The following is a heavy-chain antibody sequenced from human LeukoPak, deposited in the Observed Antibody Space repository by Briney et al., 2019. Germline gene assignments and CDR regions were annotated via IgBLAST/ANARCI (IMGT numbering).Heavy chain of an antibody. CDR1: GGSMNNHY. Sequence: SETLSLTCTVSGGSMNNHYWAWIRQPPGKGLECIGYIYYTGSTNYNPSLKSRVTISVDTSKNQFSLKLSSVTAADTAVYYCARHRREYYYDSSGYYDLGYYYGMDVWGQGTTVTVSS. J-gene: IGHJ6*02. V-gene: IGHV4-59*08. CDR3: ARHRREYYYDSSGYYDLGYYYGMDV. D-gene: IGHD3-22*01. CDR2: IYYTGST.